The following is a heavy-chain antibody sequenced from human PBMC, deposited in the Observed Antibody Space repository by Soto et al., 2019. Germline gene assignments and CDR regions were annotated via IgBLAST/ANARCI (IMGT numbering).Heavy chain of an antibody. D-gene: IGHD6-19*01. CDR3: ARGPLSGWTDNYYYGMTV. V-gene: IGHV3-30-3*01. J-gene: IGHJ6*02. CDR2: ISYDGAYQ. CDR1: GFTFSSSA. Sequence: PAGSLRLSCAASGFTFSSSAMHWVRQAPGKGLEWVAVISYDGAYQDYADSVKGRFTISKDISKNTLYLQMDSLRPADTAVYYCARGPLSGWTDNYYYGMTVWGLGNTVTVSS.